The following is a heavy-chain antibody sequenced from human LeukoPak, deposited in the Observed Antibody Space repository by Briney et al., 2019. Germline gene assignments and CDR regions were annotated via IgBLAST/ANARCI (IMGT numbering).Heavy chain of an antibody. V-gene: IGHV3-7*01. Sequence: PGGSLRLSCAASVFTFSSYWMTWVRQAPGKGLEWVANIKQDASERYYVDSVKGRFTISRDNAKNSLYLQMNSLRAEDTAVYYCATPTAGTWHFDYWGQGTLVTVSS. CDR3: ATPTAGTWHFDY. J-gene: IGHJ4*02. CDR2: IKQDASER. D-gene: IGHD1-1*01. CDR1: VFTFSSYW.